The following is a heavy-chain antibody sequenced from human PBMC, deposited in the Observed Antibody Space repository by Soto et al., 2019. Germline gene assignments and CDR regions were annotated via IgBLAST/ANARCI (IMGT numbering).Heavy chain of an antibody. D-gene: IGHD6-25*01. V-gene: IGHV4-39*02. CDR1: GGSISSSSYY. CDR2: IYFSGST. Sequence: SETLSLTCTVSGGSISSSSYYWGWIRQPPGKGLEWIGSIYFSGSTYSNPSLKSRVTISVDTSKNQFSLKLSSVTAADTAVYYCAKDRRPNYYYGMDVWGQGTTVTVSS. CDR3: AKDRRPNYYYGMDV. J-gene: IGHJ6*02.